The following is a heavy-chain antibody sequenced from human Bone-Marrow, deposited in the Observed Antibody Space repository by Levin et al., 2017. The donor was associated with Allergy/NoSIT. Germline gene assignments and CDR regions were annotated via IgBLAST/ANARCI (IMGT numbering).Heavy chain of an antibody. J-gene: IGHJ4*02. V-gene: IGHV1-18*01. D-gene: IGHD1-26*01. CDR2: ISAYNGNR. CDR3: ASPAAVGATSFDY. CDR1: GYTFTSYG. Sequence: ASVKVSCKASGYTFTSYGINWVRQAPGQGLEWMGWISAYNGNRNYAQNFQGRVTLTTDTSTSTAYMELRSLRSDDTAVYYCASPAAVGATSFDYWGQGTLVTVSS.